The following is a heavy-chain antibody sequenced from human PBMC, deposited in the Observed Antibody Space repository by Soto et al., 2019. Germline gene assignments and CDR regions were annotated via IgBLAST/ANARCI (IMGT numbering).Heavy chain of an antibody. CDR3: ARQSASYPNWFDP. D-gene: IGHD1-26*01. CDR2: IYYSGST. CDR1: GGSISSSSYY. V-gene: IGHV4-39*01. J-gene: IGHJ5*02. Sequence: PSETLSLTCTVSGGSISSSSYYWGWIRQPPGKGLEWIGSIYYSGSTYYNPSLKSRVTISVDTSKNQFSPKLSSVTAADTAVYYCARQSASYPNWFDPWGQGTLVTVSS.